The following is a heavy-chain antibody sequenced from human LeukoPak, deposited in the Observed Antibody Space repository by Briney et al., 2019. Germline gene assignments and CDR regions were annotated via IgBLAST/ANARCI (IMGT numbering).Heavy chain of an antibody. CDR3: ATGPGRVWELGY. CDR1: GYTLTELS. CDR2: FDPEDGET. J-gene: IGHJ4*02. Sequence: ASVKVSCKVSGYTLTELSMHWVRQAPGKGLEWMGGFDPEDGETIYAQKFQGRVTMTEDTSTDTAYMELSSLRSEDTAVYYRATGPGRVWELGYWGQGTLVTVSS. V-gene: IGHV1-24*01. D-gene: IGHD1-26*01.